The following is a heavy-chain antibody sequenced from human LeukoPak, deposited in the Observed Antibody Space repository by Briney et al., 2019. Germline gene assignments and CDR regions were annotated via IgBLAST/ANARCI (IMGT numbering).Heavy chain of an antibody. V-gene: IGHV4-38-2*02. CDR2: IYHSGRT. J-gene: IGHJ4*02. Sequence: SETLSLTCTVSGGSISSGYYWGWIRQPPGKGLEWIGNIYHSGRTYYNPSLKSRVTISVDTSKNQFSLKLTSMTAADTVVYYCAIVSAPGGTRLFDYWGQGTLVTVS. CDR1: GGSISSGYY. CDR3: AIVSAPGGTRLFDY. D-gene: IGHD2-15*01.